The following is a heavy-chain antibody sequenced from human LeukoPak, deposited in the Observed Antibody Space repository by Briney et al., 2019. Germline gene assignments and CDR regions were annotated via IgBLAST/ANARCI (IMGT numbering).Heavy chain of an antibody. CDR1: GFTFSSYG. Sequence: GRTLRLSCAASGFTFSSYGMHWVRQAPGKELEWVAVIWYDGSNKYYADSVRGRFIISRDNSKNTLYLQMNSLRAEDTAVYYCARELGRVGAFDIWGQGTMVTVSS. CDR3: ARELGRVGAFDI. D-gene: IGHD1-26*01. V-gene: IGHV3-33*01. J-gene: IGHJ3*02. CDR2: IWYDGSNK.